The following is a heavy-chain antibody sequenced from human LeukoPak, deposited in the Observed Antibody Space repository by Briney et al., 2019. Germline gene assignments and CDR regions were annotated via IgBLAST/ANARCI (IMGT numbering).Heavy chain of an antibody. CDR2: INHSGST. V-gene: IGHV4-34*01. J-gene: IGHJ5*02. D-gene: IGHD6-19*01. CDR1: GGSFSGYY. CDR3: ARVLRHSSGWYWFDP. Sequence: SETLSLTCAVYGGSFSGYYWSWIRQPPGKGLEWIGEINHSGSTNYNPSLKSRVTISVDMSRNQFSLKLSSVTAADTAVYYCARVLRHSSGWYWFDPWGQGTLVTVSS.